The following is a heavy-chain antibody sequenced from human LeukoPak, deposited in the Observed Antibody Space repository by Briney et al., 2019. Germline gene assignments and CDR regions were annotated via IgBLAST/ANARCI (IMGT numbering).Heavy chain of an antibody. V-gene: IGHV3-7*01. J-gene: IGHJ4*02. CDR1: GFTFSHDW. CDR3: ARDHYNWTPDQGYKVFDY. Sequence: GGSLRLSCAASGFTFSHDWMSWVRQAPGKGLGWVASIKQDGSGEYYVDSVKGRFTISRDNAKKSVHLQMNSLRAEDTAVYYCARDHYNWTPDQGYKVFDYWGQGTLVTVSS. D-gene: IGHD1-1*01. CDR2: IKQDGSGE.